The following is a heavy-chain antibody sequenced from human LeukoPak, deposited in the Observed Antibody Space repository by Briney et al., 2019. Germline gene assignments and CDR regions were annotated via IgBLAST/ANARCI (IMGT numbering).Heavy chain of an antibody. J-gene: IGHJ4*02. D-gene: IGHD3-3*01. CDR1: GGSINNYY. CDR2: VYHTGST. V-gene: IGHV4-59*01. CDR3: TRDRLGGAVASWIPDY. Sequence: SETLSLTCSVSGGSINNYYWSCIRQAPGKRLEWIGSVYHTGSTDYNPSLRSPVTISVDTSKNHFSLKVTSVTAADTAIYYCTRDRLGGAVASWIPDYWGQGILVTVSS.